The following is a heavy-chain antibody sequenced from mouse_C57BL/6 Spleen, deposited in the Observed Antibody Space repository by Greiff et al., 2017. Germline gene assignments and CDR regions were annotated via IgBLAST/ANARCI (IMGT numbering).Heavy chain of an antibody. Sequence: VQLKESGPELVKPGASVKISCKASGYSFTDYNLNWVKQSNGKSLEWIGVINPNYGTTSYNQKFKGKATLTVDQSSSTAYMQLNSLTSEDSAVYYCAKGYGYDRDYAIDYWGQGTSVTVSS. CDR1: GYSFTDYN. CDR3: AKGYGYDRDYAIDY. V-gene: IGHV1-39*01. D-gene: IGHD2-2*01. J-gene: IGHJ4*01. CDR2: INPNYGTT.